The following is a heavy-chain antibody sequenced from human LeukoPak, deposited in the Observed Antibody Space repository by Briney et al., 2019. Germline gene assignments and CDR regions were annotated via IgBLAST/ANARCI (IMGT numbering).Heavy chain of an antibody. Sequence: PSETLSLTCTVSGGSISSYYWSWIRQPPGKGLEWIGYIYYSGSTNYNPSLKSRVTISVDTSKNQFSLKLSSVTAADTAVYYCARDGQNYHIPVWGKGTTVTVSS. J-gene: IGHJ6*04. CDR2: IYYSGST. CDR3: ARDGQNYHIPV. V-gene: IGHV4-59*01. D-gene: IGHD3-9*01. CDR1: GGSISSYY.